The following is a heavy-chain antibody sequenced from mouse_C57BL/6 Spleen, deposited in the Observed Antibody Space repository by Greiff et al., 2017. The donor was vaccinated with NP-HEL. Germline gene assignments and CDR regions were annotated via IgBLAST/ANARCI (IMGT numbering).Heavy chain of an antibody. CDR2: INPNNGGT. D-gene: IGHD6-2*01. J-gene: IGHJ4*01. V-gene: IGHV1-18*01. Sequence: EVKLVESGPELVKPGASVKIPCKASGYTFTDYNMDWVKQSHGKSLEWIGDINPNNGGTIYNQKFKGKATLTVDKSSSTAYMELRSLTSEDTAVYYCARSLSPYAMDYWGQGTSVTVSS. CDR3: ARSLSPYAMDY. CDR1: GYTFTDYN.